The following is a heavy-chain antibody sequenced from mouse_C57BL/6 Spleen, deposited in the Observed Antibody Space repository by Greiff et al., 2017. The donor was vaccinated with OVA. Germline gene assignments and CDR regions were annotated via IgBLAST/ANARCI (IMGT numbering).Heavy chain of an antibody. J-gene: IGHJ2*01. V-gene: IGHV1-53*01. D-gene: IGHD3-2*02. CDR1: GYTFTSYC. CDR3: ARWEESSGHDY. CDR2: INPSNGGT. Sequence: VQLQQPGTELVKPGASVKLSCKASGYTFTSYCMHWVQQSPGQGLEWIGNINPSNGGTNYTEKFKSKATLTVDKSSSTAYLQLSSLTSENSAVYYCARWEESSGHDYWGKGTTLTVSS.